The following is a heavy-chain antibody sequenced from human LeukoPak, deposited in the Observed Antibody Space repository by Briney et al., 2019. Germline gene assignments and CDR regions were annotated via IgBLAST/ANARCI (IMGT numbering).Heavy chain of an antibody. J-gene: IGHJ5*02. D-gene: IGHD3-10*01. CDR3: ARDHWRGLWFGELWNWFDP. V-gene: IGHV1-69*04. CDR1: GGTFSSYA. Sequence: ASVKVSCKASGGTFSSYAISWVRQAPGQGLEWMGRIIPILGIANYAQKFQGRVTITADKSTGTAYMELSSLRSEDTAVYYCARDHWRGLWFGELWNWFDPWGQGTLVTVSS. CDR2: IIPILGIA.